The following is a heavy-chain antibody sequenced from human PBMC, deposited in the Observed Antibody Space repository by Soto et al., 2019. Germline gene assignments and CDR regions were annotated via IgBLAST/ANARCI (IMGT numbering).Heavy chain of an antibody. D-gene: IGHD3-10*01. J-gene: IGHJ6*02. CDR3: ASSGERRFGELLGLYYYGMDV. CDR1: GFTFSSYA. Sequence: GGSLRLSCAASGFTFSSYAMHWVRQAPGKGLEWVAVISYDGSNKYYADSVKGRFTISRDNSKNTLYLQMNSLRAEDTAVYYCASSGERRFGELLGLYYYGMDVWGQGPTVTVSS. V-gene: IGHV3-30-3*01. CDR2: ISYDGSNK.